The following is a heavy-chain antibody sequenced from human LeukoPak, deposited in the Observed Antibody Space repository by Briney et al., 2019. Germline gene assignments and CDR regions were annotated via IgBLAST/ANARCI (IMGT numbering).Heavy chain of an antibody. J-gene: IGHJ3*02. V-gene: IGHV3-30*03. CDR3: ARDRGFGELSNAFDI. CDR2: ISYDGSNK. CDR1: GFTFSSYG. D-gene: IGHD3-10*01. Sequence: GGSLRLSCAASGFTFSSYGMHWVRQAPGKGLEWVAVISYDGSNKYYADSVKGRFTISRDNAKNSLYLQMNSLRAEDTAVYYCARDRGFGELSNAFDIWGQGTMVTVSS.